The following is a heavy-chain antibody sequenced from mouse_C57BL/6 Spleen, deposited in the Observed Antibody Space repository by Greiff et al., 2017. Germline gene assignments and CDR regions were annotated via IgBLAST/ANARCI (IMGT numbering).Heavy chain of an antibody. CDR2: IDPNSGGT. J-gene: IGHJ2*01. D-gene: IGHD4-1*01. CDR3: ARLSLGRGYYFDY. Sequence: QVQLQQPGAELVKPGASVKLSCKASGYTFTSYWMHWVKQRPGRGLECIGRIDPNSGGTKYNEKFKSKATLTVDKPSSTAYMQLSSLTSEDSAVYYCARLSLGRGYYFDYWGQGTTLTVSS. V-gene: IGHV1-72*01. CDR1: GYTFTSYW.